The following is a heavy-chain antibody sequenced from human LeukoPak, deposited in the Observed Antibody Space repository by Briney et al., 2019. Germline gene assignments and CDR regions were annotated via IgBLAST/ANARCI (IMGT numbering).Heavy chain of an antibody. Sequence: GGSLRLSCAASGFTFSSYAMSWVRQAPGKGLEWVSAMSGSGGSTYYADPVKGRFTISRDNSKNTLYLQMNSLRAEDTAVYYCARSDDYGDYYYYGMDVWGQGTTVTVSS. CDR3: ARSDDYGDYYYYGMDV. V-gene: IGHV3-23*01. CDR1: GFTFSSYA. J-gene: IGHJ6*02. D-gene: IGHD4-17*01. CDR2: MSGSGGST.